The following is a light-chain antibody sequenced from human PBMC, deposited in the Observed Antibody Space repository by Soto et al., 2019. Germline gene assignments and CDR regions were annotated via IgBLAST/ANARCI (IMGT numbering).Light chain of an antibody. CDR1: QSISYY. J-gene: IGKJ1*01. CDR2: STS. V-gene: IGKV1-39*01. Sequence: DIQMTQSPSSLSASVGDRVTITCRGSQSISYYLNWYQQKQGRAPRLLIYSTSTLQSGVPSKFSGSASGTAFTLTISSLQPEDFATYYCQQSYSTPWTFGQGTKVEIK. CDR3: QQSYSTPWT.